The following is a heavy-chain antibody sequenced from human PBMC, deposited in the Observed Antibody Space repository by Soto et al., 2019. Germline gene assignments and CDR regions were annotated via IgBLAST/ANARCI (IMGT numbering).Heavy chain of an antibody. J-gene: IGHJ3*02. Sequence: GGSLRLSCAASGFTFSNAWMSWVRQAPGKGLEWVGRIKSKTDGGTTDYAAPVKGRFTISRDDSKNTLYLQMNSLKTGDTAVYYCNKDMPLELLAFDIWGQGTMLTVSS. CDR1: GFTFSNAW. CDR3: NKDMPLELLAFDI. CDR2: IKSKTDGGTT. D-gene: IGHD1-7*01. V-gene: IGHV3-15*01.